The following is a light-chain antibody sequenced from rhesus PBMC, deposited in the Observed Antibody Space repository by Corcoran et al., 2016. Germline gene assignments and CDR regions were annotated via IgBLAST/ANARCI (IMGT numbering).Light chain of an antibody. V-gene: IGKV1-22*01. CDR1: QSIRSW. Sequence: DIQMTQSPSSLSASVGDTVTITCRASQSIRSWLDWYQQKPGKAPKILIYKASSLQSGVPSRFSGSGSGTDFTLTISSLQPEDFATYYCLQYSSSPFTFGPGTKLDIK. J-gene: IGKJ3*01. CDR2: KAS. CDR3: LQYSSSPFT.